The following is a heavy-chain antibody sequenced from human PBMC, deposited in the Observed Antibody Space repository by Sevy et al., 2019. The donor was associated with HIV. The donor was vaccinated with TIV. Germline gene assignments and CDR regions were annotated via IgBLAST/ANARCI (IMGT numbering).Heavy chain of an antibody. CDR1: GFDFFNVW. CDR3: ATERCGFFETSSRYLLPFFDS. CDR2: IKSETDGGTR. V-gene: IGHV3-15*01. Sequence: GGSLRLSCSASGFDFFNVWMTWVRQAPGKGLEWVGHIKSETDGGTREYAAAVKGRFTISRDDSKDTLDLQMNSLKTEVTAVYYWATERCGFFETSSRYLLPFFDSWGQGTLVTVSS. J-gene: IGHJ4*02. D-gene: IGHD5-12*01.